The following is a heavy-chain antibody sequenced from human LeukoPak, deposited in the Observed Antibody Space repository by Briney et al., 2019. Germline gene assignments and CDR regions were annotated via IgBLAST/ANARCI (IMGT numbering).Heavy chain of an antibody. CDR3: ARVPSGGDRFDP. CDR1: GYTFTSYA. CDR2: INAGNGNT. V-gene: IGHV1-3*03. Sequence: ASVKVSCKAPGYTFTSYAMHWVRQAPGQRLEWMGWINAGNGNTKYSQEFQGRVTITRDTSASTAYMELSSLRSEDMAVYYCARVPSGGDRFDPWGQGTLVTVSS. J-gene: IGHJ5*02. D-gene: IGHD3-16*01.